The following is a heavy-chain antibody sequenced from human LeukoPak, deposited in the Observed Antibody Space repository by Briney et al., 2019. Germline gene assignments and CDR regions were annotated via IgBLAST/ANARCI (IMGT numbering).Heavy chain of an antibody. CDR1: GYSFTTYG. Sequence: RASVKVSCKASGYSFTTYGISWVRQAPGQGLEWMGWINSNNGDTNYAGKVQGRVTMTTDTSTSTAYMELRSLRSDDTAVYYCARWGGFTGSIDENWFDPWGQGTLVTVSS. D-gene: IGHD3-10*01. CDR3: ARWGGFTGSIDENWFDP. V-gene: IGHV1-18*01. J-gene: IGHJ5*02. CDR2: INSNNGDT.